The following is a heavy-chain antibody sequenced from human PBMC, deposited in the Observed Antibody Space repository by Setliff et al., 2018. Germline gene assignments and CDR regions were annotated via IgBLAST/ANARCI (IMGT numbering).Heavy chain of an antibody. CDR3: ARDPFAVRAATNWYDH. CDR2: SIPINDLA. V-gene: IGHV1-69*10. J-gene: IGHJ5*02. D-gene: IGHD6-13*01. CDR1: GGSFRTSS. Sequence: SVKVSCKASGGSFRTSSISWVRQAPGQGLEWMGGSIPINDLATYAQKFQGRVTITADKSTSTVYMELISLRSEDTAVYYCARDPFAVRAATNWYDHWGQGTLVTVSS.